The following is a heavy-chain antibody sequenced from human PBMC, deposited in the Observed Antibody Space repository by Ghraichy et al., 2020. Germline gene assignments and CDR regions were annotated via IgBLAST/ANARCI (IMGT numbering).Heavy chain of an antibody. CDR1: GFTFNGYS. Sequence: GGSLRLSCVGSGFTFNGYSMNWVRQSPGKGLEWVSYITGSSRTKSYADSVKGRFTISRDNARNSLFLQMNSLRDEDTAVYYCARGSTVVRFYYYDGMDVWGRGTTVTVSS. J-gene: IGHJ6*02. CDR2: ITGSSRTK. D-gene: IGHD4-23*01. CDR3: ARGSTVVRFYYYDGMDV. V-gene: IGHV3-48*02.